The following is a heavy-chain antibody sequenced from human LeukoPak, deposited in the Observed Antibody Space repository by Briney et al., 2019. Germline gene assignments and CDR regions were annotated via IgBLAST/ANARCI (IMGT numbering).Heavy chain of an antibody. CDR3: ARHVTGYYFDS. D-gene: IGHD1-14*01. CDR1: GGSISSYY. CDR2: IYYRGST. Sequence: PSETLSLTCTVSGGSISSYYWSWIRQPPGKGLEWIGYIYYRGSTNYNPSLKSRVTISVDTSKNQFSLHLSSVTAADMAVYYCARHVTGYYFDSWGQGTLVTVSS. J-gene: IGHJ4*02. V-gene: IGHV4-59*08.